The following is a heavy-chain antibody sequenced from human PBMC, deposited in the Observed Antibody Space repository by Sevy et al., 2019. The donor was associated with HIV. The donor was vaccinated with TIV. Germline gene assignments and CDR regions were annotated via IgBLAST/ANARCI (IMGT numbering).Heavy chain of an antibody. Sequence: GGSLRLSCAASGFTFSSYSMNWVRQAPGKGLEWISYISSSSTTIYYAGSVKGRFTISRDNAKNSLYLQLNSLRDEDTAVYYCAHGGYCSSTSCNHHNPDYYYYDMDVWGQGITVTVSS. V-gene: IGHV3-48*02. D-gene: IGHD2-2*03. CDR3: AHGGYCSSTSCNHHNPDYYYYDMDV. CDR1: GFTFSSYS. J-gene: IGHJ6*02. CDR2: ISSSSTTI.